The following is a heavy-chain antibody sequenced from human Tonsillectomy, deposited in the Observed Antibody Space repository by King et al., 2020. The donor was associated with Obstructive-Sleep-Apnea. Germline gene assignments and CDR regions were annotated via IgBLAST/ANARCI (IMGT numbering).Heavy chain of an antibody. CDR2: ISSSSSTI. J-gene: IGHJ4*02. CDR1: GFTFSSNS. Sequence: VQLVESGGGLVQPGGSLRLSCTASGFTFSSNSMNWVRQAPGKGLEWVSYISSSSSTIYYADSVKGRFIISRDNAKNSLYLQMNSLRAEDTAVYYCARDQAIAAAGTGYYFDYWGQGTLVTVSS. CDR3: ARDQAIAAAGTGYYFDY. D-gene: IGHD6-13*01. V-gene: IGHV3-48*04.